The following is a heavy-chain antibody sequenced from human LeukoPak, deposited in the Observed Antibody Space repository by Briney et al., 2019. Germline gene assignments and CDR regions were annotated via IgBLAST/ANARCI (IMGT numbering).Heavy chain of an antibody. V-gene: IGHV3-21*01. CDR1: GFTFNDYT. Sequence: GGSLRLTCAASGFTFNDYTMTWVRQAPGKGLEWVSSITGDCNYIFYADSVKGRFTISRDNAQNSLFLELNSLRGEDTAVYYCARERNFYYFDYWGQGALVTVSS. CDR3: ARERNFYYFDY. CDR2: ITGDCNYI. J-gene: IGHJ4*02. D-gene: IGHD3-3*01.